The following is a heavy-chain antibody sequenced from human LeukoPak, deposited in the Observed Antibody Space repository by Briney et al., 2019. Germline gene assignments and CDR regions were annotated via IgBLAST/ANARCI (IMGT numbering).Heavy chain of an antibody. CDR1: GGPIRDYY. Sequence: SETLSLTCTVSGGPIRDYYWSWIRQPPGKGLEWIGYVYYTGSTNCNPSLKSRLTISVDMSKNQFSLKLSSVTAADTAVYYCARHIVVVLAAQDAFDIWGQGTMVTVSS. D-gene: IGHD2-15*01. CDR2: VYYTGST. V-gene: IGHV4-59*08. CDR3: ARHIVVVLAAQDAFDI. J-gene: IGHJ3*02.